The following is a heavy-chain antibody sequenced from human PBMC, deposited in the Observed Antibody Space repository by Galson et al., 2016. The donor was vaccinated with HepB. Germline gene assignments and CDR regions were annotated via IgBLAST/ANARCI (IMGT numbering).Heavy chain of an antibody. CDR3: ARDRTPVTGTGYFDY. Sequence: SLRLSCAASGFSFTNYTMHWVRQAPGKGLEWVSVITYDGRNRFYADSVKGRFTIARDNSKSTLFLQMNSLRAEDTAVYYCARDRTPVTGTGYFDYWGQGARVTVSS. CDR2: ITYDGRNR. D-gene: IGHD6-19*01. CDR1: GFSFTNYT. V-gene: IGHV3-30*03. J-gene: IGHJ4*02.